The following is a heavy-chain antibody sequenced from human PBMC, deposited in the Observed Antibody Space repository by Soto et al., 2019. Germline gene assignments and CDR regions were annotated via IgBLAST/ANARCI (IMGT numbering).Heavy chain of an antibody. V-gene: IGHV1-18*01. Sequence: ASVKVSCKASGYTFTSYGISWVRQAPGQGLEWMGGISASTGRANYSQNFQGRVTMTRDTSTSTVYMELNSLRSEDTAVYFCAREALHYYNGMDVWGQGTPVTVSS. J-gene: IGHJ6*02. CDR3: AREALHYYNGMDV. CDR1: GYTFTSYG. CDR2: ISASTGRA.